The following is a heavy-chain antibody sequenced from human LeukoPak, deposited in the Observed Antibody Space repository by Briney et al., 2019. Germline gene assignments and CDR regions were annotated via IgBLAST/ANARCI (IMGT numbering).Heavy chain of an antibody. V-gene: IGHV3-53*01. CDR2: TYNGGST. J-gene: IGHJ4*02. CDR1: GFTVSSNY. CDR3: ARDDGSGCLDY. Sequence: PGGSLRLSCAASGFTVSSNYMSWVRQAPGRGLEWVSLTYNGGSTYYADSVKGRFTISRDNSKNTLYLQMNTLRAEDTAVYYCARDDGSGCLDYWGQGTLVTVSS. D-gene: IGHD6-19*01.